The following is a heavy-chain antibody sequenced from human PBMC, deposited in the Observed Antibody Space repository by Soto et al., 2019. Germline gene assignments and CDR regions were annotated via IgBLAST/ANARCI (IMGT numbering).Heavy chain of an antibody. V-gene: IGHV3-30-3*01. CDR2: ISHDGINK. J-gene: IGHJ5*02. D-gene: IGHD6-19*01. CDR1: GFSFSSYA. CDR3: ARDMSSSEYFVKWFEP. Sequence: GGSLRLSCTASGFSFSSYAMYWFRQPPGKGLEWVAVISHDGINKHYADSVKGRVTVSRDNSNHSLDLQLNSLRGEDTAMYYCARDMSSSEYFVKWFEPWGQGTLVTVSS.